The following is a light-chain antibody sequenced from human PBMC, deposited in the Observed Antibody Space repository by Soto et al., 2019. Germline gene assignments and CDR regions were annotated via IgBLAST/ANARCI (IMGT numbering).Light chain of an antibody. V-gene: IGKV3-11*01. CDR3: QKHNNWPQIT. Sequence: EILMTQSPATLSLSPGSRATLSCRASPSVSSHLAWYQQKPGQAPRLLIYDAYKRATGIPDRFSGSGSGTDFTLTISRLEPEDFAVYYCQKHNNWPQITLGKGKRVEIK. J-gene: IGKJ5*01. CDR1: PSVSSH. CDR2: DAY.